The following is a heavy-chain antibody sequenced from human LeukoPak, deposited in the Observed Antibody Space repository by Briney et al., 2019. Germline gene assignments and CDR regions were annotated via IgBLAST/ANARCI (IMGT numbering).Heavy chain of an antibody. CDR2: ISYDGSIK. CDR1: GFTFSSYA. D-gene: IGHD3-3*01. V-gene: IGHV3-30-3*01. Sequence: PGGSLRLSCAASGFTFSSYAMHWARQAPGKGLEWVAVISYDGSIKYYADSVKGRFTISRDNSKNTLYLQMNSLRSDTAVYYCARDAYYDFWSGYYNYYFDYWGQGTLVTVSS. CDR3: ARDAYYDFWSGYYNYYFDY. J-gene: IGHJ4*02.